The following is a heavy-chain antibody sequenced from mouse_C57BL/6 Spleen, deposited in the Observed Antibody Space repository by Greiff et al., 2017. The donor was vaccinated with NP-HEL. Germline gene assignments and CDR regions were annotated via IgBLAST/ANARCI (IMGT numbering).Heavy chain of an antibody. CDR1: GFSLTSYG. CDR2: IWSGGST. D-gene: IGHD2-2*01. V-gene: IGHV2-2*01. Sequence: VKLVESGPGLVQPSQSLSITCTVSGFSLTSYGVHWVRQSPGKGLEWLGVIWSGGSTDYNAAFISRLSISKDNSKSQVFFKMNSLQADDTAIYYSARVIYYGYDGAMDYWGQGTSVTVSS. CDR3: ARVIYYGYDGAMDY. J-gene: IGHJ4*01.